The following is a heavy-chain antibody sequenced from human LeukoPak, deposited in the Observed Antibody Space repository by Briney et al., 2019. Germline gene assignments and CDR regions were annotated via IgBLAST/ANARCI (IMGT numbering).Heavy chain of an antibody. J-gene: IGHJ4*02. Sequence: PGGSLRLSCAASEFIVSSYYMSWVRQAPGRGLEWVSVMLTAGTTYYADSVKGRFTISRDDSKNTLYLQMNSLRAEDTAVYYCAKDPGRYFDWLLELDYWGQGTLVTVSS. D-gene: IGHD3-9*01. V-gene: IGHV3-53*01. CDR2: MLTAGTT. CDR3: AKDPGRYFDWLLELDY. CDR1: EFIVSSYY.